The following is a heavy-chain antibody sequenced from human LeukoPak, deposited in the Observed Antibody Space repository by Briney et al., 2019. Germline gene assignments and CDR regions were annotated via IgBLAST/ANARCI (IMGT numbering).Heavy chain of an antibody. V-gene: IGHV1-69*06. CDR3: ARVVSKDTAMVTPIWDYYYMDV. CDR1: GGTFSSYA. D-gene: IGHD5-18*01. J-gene: IGHJ6*03. CDR2: IIPIFGTA. Sequence: GASVKVSCKASGGTFSSYAISWVRQAPGRGLEWMGGIIPIFGTANYAQKFQGRVTITADKSTSTAYMELSSLRSEDTAMYYCARVVSKDTAMVTPIWDYYYMDVWGEGTTVTVSS.